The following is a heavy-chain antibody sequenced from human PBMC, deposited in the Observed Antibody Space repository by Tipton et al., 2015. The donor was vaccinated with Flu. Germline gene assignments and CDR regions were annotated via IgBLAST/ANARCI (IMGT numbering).Heavy chain of an antibody. D-gene: IGHD3-16*01. CDR2: IRYDGSNSYDGTNK. Sequence: SLRLSCVASGFTFSTYGMHWVRQAPGKGLEWVTFIRYDGSNSYDGTNKYYADSVKGRYTIFRDNSENTAYLQMNSLRAEDTAVYYCAREADTFRGVEEFDYWGQGTLVTVSS. CDR3: AREADTFRGVEEFDY. CDR1: GFTFSTYG. V-gene: IGHV3-30*02. J-gene: IGHJ4*02.